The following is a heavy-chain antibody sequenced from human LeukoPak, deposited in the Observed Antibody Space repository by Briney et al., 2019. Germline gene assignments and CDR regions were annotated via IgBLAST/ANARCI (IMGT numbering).Heavy chain of an antibody. CDR3: ARRGYSSGWYAY. J-gene: IGHJ4*02. V-gene: IGHV4-34*01. Sequence: SETLSLTCAVYGGSFSGYYWSWIRQPPGKGLEWIGEINHSGSTNYNPSLKSRVTISADTSKNQFSLKLSSVTAADTAVYYCARRGYSSGWYAYWGQGTLVTVSS. D-gene: IGHD6-19*01. CDR2: INHSGST. CDR1: GGSFSGYY.